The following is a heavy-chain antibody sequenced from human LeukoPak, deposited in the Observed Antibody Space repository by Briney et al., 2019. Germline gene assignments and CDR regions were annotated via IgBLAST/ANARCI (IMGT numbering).Heavy chain of an antibody. CDR3: ARAENPNWFDP. CDR1: GGSISSGGYY. V-gene: IGHV4-31*03. Sequence: SETLSLTCTVSGGSISSGGYYWSWIRQHPGKGLEWIGYIYYSGSTYYNPSLKSRVTITVDTSKNQFSLKLSSVTAADTAVYYCARAENPNWFDPWGQGTLVTVSS. CDR2: IYYSGST. J-gene: IGHJ5*02.